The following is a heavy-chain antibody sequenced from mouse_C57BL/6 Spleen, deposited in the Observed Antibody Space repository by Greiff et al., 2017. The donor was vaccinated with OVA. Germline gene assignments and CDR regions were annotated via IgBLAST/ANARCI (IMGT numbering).Heavy chain of an antibody. CDR3: ARRDRDNYYAMDY. J-gene: IGHJ4*01. V-gene: IGHV1-19*01. D-gene: IGHD3-2*01. Sequence: EVQLQQSGPVLVKPGASVKMSCKASGYTFTDYYMNWVKQSPGKSLEWIGVINPYNGGTSYNQKFKGKATLTVDKSSSTAYMELNSLTSEDSAVYCCARRDRDNYYAMDYWGQGTSVTVSS. CDR2: INPYNGGT. CDR1: GYTFTDYY.